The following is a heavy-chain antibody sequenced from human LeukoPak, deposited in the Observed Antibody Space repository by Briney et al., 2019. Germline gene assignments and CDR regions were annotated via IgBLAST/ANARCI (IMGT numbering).Heavy chain of an antibody. Sequence: GGPLRLFCAASGFTFSSYSMNWVRQAPGKGLEWVSSISSGSSYIYYPDSVKGRFTISRDNAKSSLFLQMNSLRAEDTAVYYCAREDCGGDCCLFDHWGQGTLVTVSS. CDR3: AREDCGGDCCLFDH. V-gene: IGHV3-21*01. D-gene: IGHD2-21*02. J-gene: IGHJ4*02. CDR1: GFTFSSYS. CDR2: ISSGSSYI.